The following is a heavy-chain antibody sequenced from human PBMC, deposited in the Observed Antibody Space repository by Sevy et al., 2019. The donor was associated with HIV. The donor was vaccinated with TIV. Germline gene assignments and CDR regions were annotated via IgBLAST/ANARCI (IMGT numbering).Heavy chain of an antibody. Sequence: GGSLRLSCAASGFTFSNAWMNWVRQAPGKGLEWVGRIKNKADGGTRDYAAPVKGRFTISRDDSKNTVYLQMISLKTEDTAIYYCTTDHYYEIGWGQGTLVTVSS. D-gene: IGHD3-22*01. CDR3: TTDHYYEIG. V-gene: IGHV3-15*07. CDR1: GFTFSNAW. J-gene: IGHJ4*02. CDR2: IKNKADGGTR.